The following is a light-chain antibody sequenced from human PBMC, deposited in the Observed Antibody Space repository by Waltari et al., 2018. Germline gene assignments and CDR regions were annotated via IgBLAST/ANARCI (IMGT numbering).Light chain of an antibody. CDR3: QQSYSTPPT. Sequence: DIQMTQSQSSLSAYVGDRVTITCRASQSISSYLNWYQQKPGKAPKLLIYAASSLQSGVPSRFSGSGSGTDFTLTISSLQPEDFATYYCQQSYSTPPTFGGGTKVEIK. J-gene: IGKJ4*01. CDR2: AAS. CDR1: QSISSY. V-gene: IGKV1-39*01.